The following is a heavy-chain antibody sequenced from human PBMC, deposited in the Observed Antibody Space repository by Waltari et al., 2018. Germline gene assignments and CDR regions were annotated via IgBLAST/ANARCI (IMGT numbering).Heavy chain of an antibody. CDR2: RAYSGAT. V-gene: IGHV4-39*01. J-gene: IGHJ3*01. Sequence: GRLSRPPGRGLEWTGNRAYSGATYNSPSLKSRVTISVDTSKNECSLKWSSVTAADTAVYYCATYVGASVGTAAFDVWGQGTMVTVSS. CDR3: ATYVGASVGTAAFDV. D-gene: IGHD6-13*01.